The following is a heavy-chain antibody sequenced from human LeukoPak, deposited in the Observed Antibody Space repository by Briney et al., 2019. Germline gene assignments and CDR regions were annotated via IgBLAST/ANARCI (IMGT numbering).Heavy chain of an antibody. CDR2: INPNTGGT. CDR1: GYTFTGYY. V-gene: IGHV1-2*02. Sequence: ASVKVSCKASGYTFTGYYMHWVRQVPGQGLEWMGWINPNTGGTNYAQKFQGRVTMTRDTSITTAYMELSRLRSDDTAVYYCARDYSNHDAFDIWGQGTMVTVSS. CDR3: ARDYSNHDAFDI. J-gene: IGHJ3*02. D-gene: IGHD4-11*01.